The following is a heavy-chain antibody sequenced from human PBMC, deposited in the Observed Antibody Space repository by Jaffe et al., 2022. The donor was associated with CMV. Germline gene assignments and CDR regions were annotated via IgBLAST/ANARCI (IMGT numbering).Heavy chain of an antibody. Sequence: QVQLVQSGAEVKKPGSSVKVSCKASGGTFSSYAISWVRQAPGQGLEWMGRIIPILGIANYAQKFQGRVTITADKSTSTAYMELSSLRSEDTAVYYCATDPSAIGGHYWGQGTLVTVSS. D-gene: IGHD3-16*01. CDR2: IIPILGIA. CDR1: GGTFSSYA. J-gene: IGHJ4*02. CDR3: ATDPSAIGGHY. V-gene: IGHV1-69*09.